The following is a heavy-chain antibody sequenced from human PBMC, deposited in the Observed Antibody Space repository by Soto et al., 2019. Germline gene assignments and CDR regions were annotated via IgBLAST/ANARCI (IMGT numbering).Heavy chain of an antibody. CDR1: GGSISSSNW. Sequence: SETLSLTCAVAGGSISSSNWWSWVRQPPGKGLEWIGEIYHSGSTNYNPSLKSRVTISVDKSKNQFSLKLSSVTAADTAVYYCATYYYDSSGYLTFDYWGQGTLVTVSS. J-gene: IGHJ4*02. CDR2: IYHSGST. D-gene: IGHD3-22*01. CDR3: ATYYYDSSGYLTFDY. V-gene: IGHV4-4*02.